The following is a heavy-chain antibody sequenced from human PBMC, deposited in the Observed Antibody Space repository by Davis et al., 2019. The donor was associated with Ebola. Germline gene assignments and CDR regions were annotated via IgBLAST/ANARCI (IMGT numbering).Heavy chain of an antibody. CDR3: ATRREGYTWAEEY. V-gene: IGHV1-18*04. CDR1: GYTFTSYG. J-gene: IGHJ4*02. CDR2: ISAYNGNT. Sequence: AASVKVSCKASGYTFTSYGISWVRQAPGQGLEWMGWISAYNGNTNYAQKLQGRVTMTTDTSTSTAYMELSSLRSEDTAVYYCATRREGYTWAEEYWGQGTVVTVSS. D-gene: IGHD5-24*01.